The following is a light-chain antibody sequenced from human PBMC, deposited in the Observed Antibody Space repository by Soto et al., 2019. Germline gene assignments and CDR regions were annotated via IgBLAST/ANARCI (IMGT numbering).Light chain of an antibody. V-gene: IGLV2-14*01. CDR1: SSDVGGYNY. J-gene: IGLJ1*01. Sequence: QSALTQPASVSGSPGQSITISCTGTSSDVGGYNYVSWYQQHPDKAPKLMIYEVSNRPSGVSNRFSGSKSGNTASLTISGLQAEDEADYYCSSYTSSSTVDVFRTGTKLTVL. CDR3: SSYTSSSTVDV. CDR2: EVS.